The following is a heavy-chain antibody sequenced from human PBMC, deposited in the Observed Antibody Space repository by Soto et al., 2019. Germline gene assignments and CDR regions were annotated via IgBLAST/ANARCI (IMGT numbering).Heavy chain of an antibody. CDR2: ISGSGGST. V-gene: IGHV3-23*01. Sequence: GGSLRLSCAASGFTFSSYAMSWVRQAPGKGLEWVSAISGSGGSTYYADSVKGRFTISRDSSKNTLYLQMNSLRAEDTAVYYCAKDGEYSCSSTSCYTPGMDVWGQGTTVTVSS. D-gene: IGHD2-2*02. J-gene: IGHJ6*02. CDR3: AKDGEYSCSSTSCYTPGMDV. CDR1: GFTFSSYA.